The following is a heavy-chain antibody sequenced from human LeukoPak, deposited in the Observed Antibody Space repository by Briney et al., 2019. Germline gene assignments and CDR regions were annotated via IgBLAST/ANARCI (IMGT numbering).Heavy chain of an antibody. CDR3: ARGKYYYDTTGYVLDS. CDR2: INPNSGGT. D-gene: IGHD3-22*01. J-gene: IGHJ4*02. CDR1: GYTFTGYY. V-gene: IGHV1-2*04. Sequence: ASVKVSCKASGYTFTGYYIHWVRQAPGQGLEWMGWINPNSGGTNCAQKFQGWVTMTRDTSISTAYLELSRLKSDDAAVYYCARGKYYYDTTGYVLDSWGQGTLVTVSS.